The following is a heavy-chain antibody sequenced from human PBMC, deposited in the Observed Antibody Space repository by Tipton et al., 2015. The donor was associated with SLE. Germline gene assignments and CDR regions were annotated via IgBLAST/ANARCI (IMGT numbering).Heavy chain of an antibody. CDR3: AFPTVGATGVFDS. CDR1: GGSISSRPYY. CDR2: VYSGGNT. Sequence: TLSLTCTVSGGSISSRPYYWAWIRQPPGKGLEWIGTVYSGGNTYHIPYLKTRVTISVDTSRNQFSLKLTSVTAADTGVYYCAFPTVGATGVFDSWGHGTLVIVSA. D-gene: IGHD1-26*01. J-gene: IGHJ4*01. V-gene: IGHV4-39*07.